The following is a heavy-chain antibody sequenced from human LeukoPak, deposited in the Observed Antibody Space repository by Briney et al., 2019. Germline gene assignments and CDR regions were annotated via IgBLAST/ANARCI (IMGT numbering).Heavy chain of an antibody. Sequence: ASVKVSRKASGYTFTGYYMHWVRQAPGQGLEWMGWINPNSGGTNYAQKFQGRVTMTRDTSISTAYMELSRLRSDDTAVYYCARDHGDSSVDYWGQGTLVAVSS. CDR2: INPNSGGT. CDR1: GYTFTGYY. D-gene: IGHD4-17*01. J-gene: IGHJ4*02. V-gene: IGHV1-2*02. CDR3: ARDHGDSSVDY.